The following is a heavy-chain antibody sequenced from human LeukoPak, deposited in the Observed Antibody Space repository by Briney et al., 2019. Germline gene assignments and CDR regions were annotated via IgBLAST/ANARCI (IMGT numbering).Heavy chain of an antibody. CDR2: IFYSGTT. Sequence: SETLSLTCTVSGGSFSSGGYYWSWIRPHSGKGLEWIGYIFYSGTTYYNPSLKSRVIISVDASKNQFSLRLSSVTAADTAVYYCARDLGGLGKIDQWGQGTLVTVAS. CDR3: ARDLGGLGKIDQ. J-gene: IGHJ4*02. CDR1: GGSFSSGGYY. D-gene: IGHD7-27*01. V-gene: IGHV4-31*03.